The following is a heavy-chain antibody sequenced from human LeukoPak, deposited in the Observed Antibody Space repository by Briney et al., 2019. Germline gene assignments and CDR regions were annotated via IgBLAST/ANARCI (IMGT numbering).Heavy chain of an antibody. D-gene: IGHD3-10*01. V-gene: IGHV3-74*01. J-gene: IGHJ4*02. Sequence: GRSLRLSCAASGFTFSGYWMHWVRQAPGKGLVWVSRINGDGSTTTYADSVRGRFTISRDNAKNTLYLQMNSLRAEDTAVYYCARVSSRGIDYWGQGTLVTVSS. CDR2: INGDGSTT. CDR3: ARVSSRGIDY. CDR1: GFTFSGYW.